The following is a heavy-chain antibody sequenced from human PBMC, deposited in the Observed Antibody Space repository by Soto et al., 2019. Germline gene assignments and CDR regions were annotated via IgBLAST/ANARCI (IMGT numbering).Heavy chain of an antibody. CDR3: ARDNQVASSWYWFDP. CDR1: GFTFSSYG. D-gene: IGHD6-13*01. V-gene: IGHV3-33*01. Sequence: SGGSLRLSCAASGFTFSSYGMHWVRQAPGKGLEWVAVIWYDGSNKYYADSVKGRFTISRDNSKNTLYLQMNSLRAEDTAVYYCARDNQVASSWYWFDPWGQGTLVTV. J-gene: IGHJ5*02. CDR2: IWYDGSNK.